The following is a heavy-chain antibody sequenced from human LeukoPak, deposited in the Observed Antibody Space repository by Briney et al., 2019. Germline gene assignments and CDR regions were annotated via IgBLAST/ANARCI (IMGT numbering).Heavy chain of an antibody. CDR2: ILSSGTT. CDR3: AREAWAGTLSGWLDP. CDR1: GGSITRGGYY. D-gene: IGHD1-7*01. J-gene: IGHJ5*02. Sequence: SQTLALTCTVSGGSITRGGYYWSWVRQHPVKGLEWIGYILSSGTTSYNPSLRGRVTVSFGTSENHFLLSLSSVTAADTAVYYCAREAWAGTLSGWLDPWGRGILVTVSS. V-gene: IGHV4-31*03.